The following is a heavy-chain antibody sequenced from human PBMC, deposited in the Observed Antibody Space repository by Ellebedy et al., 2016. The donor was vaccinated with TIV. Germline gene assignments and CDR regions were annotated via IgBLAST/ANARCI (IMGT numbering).Heavy chain of an antibody. CDR1: GFTFTNYN. J-gene: IGHJ4*02. D-gene: IGHD2-15*01. CDR3: AGGWSTPDY. Sequence: PGGSLRLSCLASGFTFTNYNMNWVRQSQGKGLEWVSSIRSTGSDKYYAESVKGRFTISRDNAQNTLFLQMTSLRVEDTAVYYCAGGWSTPDYWGQGTLVIVSS. CDR2: IRSTGSDK. V-gene: IGHV3-21*06.